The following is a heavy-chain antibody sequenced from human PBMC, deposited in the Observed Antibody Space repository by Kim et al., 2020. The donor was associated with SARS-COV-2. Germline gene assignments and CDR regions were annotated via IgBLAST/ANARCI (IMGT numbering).Heavy chain of an antibody. J-gene: IGHJ4*02. V-gene: IGHV3-21*01. CDR2: ISSSSSYI. CDR1: GFTFSSYS. D-gene: IGHD5-18*01. Sequence: GGSLRLSCAASGFTFSSYSMNWVRQAPGKGLEWVSSISSSSSYIYYADSVKGRFTISRDNAKNSLYLRMNSLRAEDTAVYYCAREGPGVGGYSYGSDFDYWGQGTLVTVSS. CDR3: AREGPGVGGYSYGSDFDY.